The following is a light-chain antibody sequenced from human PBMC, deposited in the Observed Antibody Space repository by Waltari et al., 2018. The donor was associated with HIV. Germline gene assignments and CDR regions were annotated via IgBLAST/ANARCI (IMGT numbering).Light chain of an antibody. CDR1: SSDVGGSKY. V-gene: IGLV2-8*01. CDR2: EVN. J-gene: IGLJ3*02. CDR3: NSYAGSNNWV. Sequence: QSALTQPPSASGSPGQSVTISCTGTSSDVGGSKYVPWYQPHPGKAPKLMFYEVNKRPSGVPDRFSGSKSANTASLTVSGLQADDEADYYCNSYAGSNNWVFGGGTKLTVL.